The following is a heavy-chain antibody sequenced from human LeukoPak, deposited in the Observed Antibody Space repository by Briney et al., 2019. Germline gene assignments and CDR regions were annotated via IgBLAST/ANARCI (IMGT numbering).Heavy chain of an antibody. CDR1: GFTFSSYS. D-gene: IGHD6-13*01. J-gene: IGHJ4*02. Sequence: GGSLRLSCAASGFTFSSYSMNWVRQAPGKGLEWVSSISSSSSYIYYADSVKGRFTISRDNAKNSLYLQMNSLRAEDTAVYYCASSEGYSSSWEMNYWGQGTLVTVSS. CDR3: ASSEGYSSSWEMNY. CDR2: ISSSSSYI. V-gene: IGHV3-21*01.